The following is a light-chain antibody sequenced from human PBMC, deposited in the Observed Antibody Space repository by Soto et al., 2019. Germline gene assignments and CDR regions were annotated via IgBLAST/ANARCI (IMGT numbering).Light chain of an antibody. V-gene: IGLV6-57*04. CDR2: EHH. J-gene: IGLJ2*01. CDR1: GGSIASNY. Sequence: NFMLTQPHSVSESPGKTVTISCTRSGGSIASNYVQWYQQRPGSAPTTVIYEHHQRPSWVPDRFSGSIDTSSNSASLTITGLWTEDEADYYCQSYDSTNDGVFGGGTQLTVL. CDR3: QSYDSTNDGV.